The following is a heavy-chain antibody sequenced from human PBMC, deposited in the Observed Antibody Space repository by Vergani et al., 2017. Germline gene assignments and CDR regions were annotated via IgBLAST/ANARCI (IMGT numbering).Heavy chain of an antibody. Sequence: EVELVQSGPEMRKPGESLKISCKGSEYSFGNYWIGWVRQMPGKGLEWMGIIYPADSDTRYSPSFQGQVTISADKSICNAFLPWDSLNASDTALYYCARHTTYTDSWGQGTRVTVSS. CDR1: EYSFGNYW. CDR3: ARHTTYTDS. D-gene: IGHD1-1*01. V-gene: IGHV5-51*01. J-gene: IGHJ4*02. CDR2: IYPADSDT.